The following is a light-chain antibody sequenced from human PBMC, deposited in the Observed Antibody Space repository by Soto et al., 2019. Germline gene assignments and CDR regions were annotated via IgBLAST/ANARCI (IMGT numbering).Light chain of an antibody. CDR3: QHYNSYSEA. V-gene: IGKV1-5*03. CDR2: KAS. Sequence: DIQMAQSPSSLSASVGDRVTITCQASQSIGTWLAWYQQKPGEAPKLLMSKASSLESGVPSRFSGSGSGTEFTLTISSLQPDDFATYYCQHYNSYSEAFGQGTKVDI. J-gene: IGKJ1*01. CDR1: QSIGTW.